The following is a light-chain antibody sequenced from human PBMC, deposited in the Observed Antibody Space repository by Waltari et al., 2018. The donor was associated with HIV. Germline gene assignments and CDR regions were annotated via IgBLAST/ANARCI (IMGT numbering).Light chain of an antibody. V-gene: IGLV1-44*01. J-gene: IGLJ3*02. CDR1: PSAFGGAT. Sequence: QFVMTQPHSAHGSPGQRVIIPCSGRPSAFGGATGNWHQLPPGTAPPLLTPTFPGPSGGPDRLSASQSGTSASLAINGLLSEDEGDYFCAAWDDSVKLWVFGGGTKVAVL. CDR2: TF. CDR3: AAWDDSVKLWV.